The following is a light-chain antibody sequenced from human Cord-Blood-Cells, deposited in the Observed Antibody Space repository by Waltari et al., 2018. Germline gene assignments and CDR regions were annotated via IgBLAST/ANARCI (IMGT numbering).Light chain of an antibody. CDR1: SSDVGGYNY. J-gene: IGLJ3*02. Sequence: QSALTQPASVSGSPGQSITISCPGTSSDVGGYNYVSWYQQHPGKAPKLMIYDVSNRPSGFSNRFSGSTSGNTASLTISGLQAEDEADYYCSSYTSSSTWVFGGGTKLTVL. CDR3: SSYTSSSTWV. CDR2: DVS. V-gene: IGLV2-14*01.